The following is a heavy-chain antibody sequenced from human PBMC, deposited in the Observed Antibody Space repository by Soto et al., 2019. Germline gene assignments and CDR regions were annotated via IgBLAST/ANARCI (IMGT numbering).Heavy chain of an antibody. CDR1: GFTFSSYG. D-gene: IGHD2-8*01. V-gene: IGHV3-33*01. CDR2: IWYDGSNK. CDR3: ARAMLRSIVLNGDFYY. Sequence: PGGSLRLSCAASGFTFSSYGMHWVRQAPGKGLEWVAVIWYDGSNKYYADSVKGRFTISRDNSKNTLYLQMNSLRAEDTAVYYLARAMLRSIVLNGDFYYWGGGTVVTGST. J-gene: IGHJ4*02.